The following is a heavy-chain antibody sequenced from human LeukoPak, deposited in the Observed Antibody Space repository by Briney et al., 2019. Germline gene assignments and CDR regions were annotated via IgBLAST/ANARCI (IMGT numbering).Heavy chain of an antibody. CDR2: IYTGGST. J-gene: IGHJ4*02. CDR1: GFTVRSNY. V-gene: IGHV3-53*01. Sequence: HSGGSLRLSCAASGFTVRSNYMSWVRQAPGRGLEWVSVIYTGGSTYYADSVKGRFTISRDISKNTLYLQMNSLRAEDTAVYYCGAYDYIWGSYRYRLSDYWGQGTLVTVSS. D-gene: IGHD3-16*02. CDR3: GAYDYIWGSYRYRLSDY.